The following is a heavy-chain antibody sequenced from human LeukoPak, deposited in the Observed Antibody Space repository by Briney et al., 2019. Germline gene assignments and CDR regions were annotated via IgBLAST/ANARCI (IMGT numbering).Heavy chain of an antibody. Sequence: QPGGSLRLSCAASGFTFSNAWMSWVRQAPGKGLEWVANIKQDGSEKYYVDSVKGRFTISRDNAKNSLYLQMNSLRAEDTAVYYCARGTYSSSWYFNYYYGMDVWGQGTTVTVSS. CDR2: IKQDGSEK. J-gene: IGHJ6*02. D-gene: IGHD6-13*01. CDR3: ARGTYSSSWYFNYYYGMDV. CDR1: GFTFSNAW. V-gene: IGHV3-7*01.